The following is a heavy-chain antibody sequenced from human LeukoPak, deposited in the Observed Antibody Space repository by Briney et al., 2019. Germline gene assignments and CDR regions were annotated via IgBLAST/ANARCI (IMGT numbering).Heavy chain of an antibody. J-gene: IGHJ4*02. CDR3: SRDPRHNDY. CDR1: GFTFSIYG. Sequence: PGGSLRLSCAASGFTFSIYGMSWVRQAPGRGLEWVSAMSGSGGSTYYADSVRGRFTISRDNAKNSLYLHMNSLTVEDTAVYYCSRDPRHNDYWGQGTLVTVSS. V-gene: IGHV3-23*01. CDR2: MSGSGGST.